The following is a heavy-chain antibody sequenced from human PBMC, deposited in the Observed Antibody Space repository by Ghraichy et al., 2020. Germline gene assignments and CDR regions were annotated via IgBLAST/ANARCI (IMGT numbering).Heavy chain of an antibody. CDR2: ISATGAGT. V-gene: IGHV3-23*01. Sequence: GGSLRLSCAASGFTFSNFALAWVRQTPGKGLEWVSGISATGAGTYYADSVKGRFSISRDNSRNTLYLQMNSLRAEDTALYYCAKNPTPISMITVMTIAGPGYYDYWGQGTLVAVSS. D-gene: IGHD3-22*01. J-gene: IGHJ4*02. CDR1: GFTFSNFA. CDR3: AKNPTPISMITVMTIAGPGYYDY.